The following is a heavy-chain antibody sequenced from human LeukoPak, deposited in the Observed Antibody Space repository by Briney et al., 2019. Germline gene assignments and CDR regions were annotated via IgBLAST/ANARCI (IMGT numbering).Heavy chain of an antibody. CDR3: AREAAGVDY. CDR2: IYYTET. Sequence: PSETLSLTCTVSGGSVSDYYWSWIRQSPGKGLEWIGYIYYTETSYNPSLKSRVTISADTSKNQFSLKLSSVTAADTAVYYCAREAAGVDYWGQGTLVTVSS. CDR1: GGSVSDYY. J-gene: IGHJ4*02. V-gene: IGHV4-59*02. D-gene: IGHD3-10*01.